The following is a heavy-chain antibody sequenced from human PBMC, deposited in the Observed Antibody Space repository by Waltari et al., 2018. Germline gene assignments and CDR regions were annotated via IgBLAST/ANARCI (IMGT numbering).Heavy chain of an antibody. CDR2: ISSSGSTI. Sequence: EVQLVESGGGLVQPGGSLRLSCAASGFTFSSYEMNWVRQAPGKGLEWVSYISSSGSTIYYADSVKGRFTISRDNAKNSLYLQMNSLRAEDTAVYYCARFLKQQLDYWGQGTLVTVSS. V-gene: IGHV3-48*03. CDR1: GFTFSSYE. CDR3: ARFLKQQLDY. J-gene: IGHJ4*02. D-gene: IGHD6-13*01.